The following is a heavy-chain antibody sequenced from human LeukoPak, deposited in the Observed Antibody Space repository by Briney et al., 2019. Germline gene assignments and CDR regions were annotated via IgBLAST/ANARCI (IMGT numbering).Heavy chain of an antibody. D-gene: IGHD3-22*01. CDR2: IYYSGST. CDR1: GGSFSGYY. CDR3: ARQLEYYYDSSGYSDAFDI. Sequence: PSETLSLTCAVYGGSFSGYYWGWIRQPPGKGLEWIGSIYYSGSTYYNPSLKSRVTISVDTSKNQFSLKLSSVTAADTAVYYCARQLEYYYDSSGYSDAFDIWGQGTMVTVSS. J-gene: IGHJ3*02. V-gene: IGHV4-39*01.